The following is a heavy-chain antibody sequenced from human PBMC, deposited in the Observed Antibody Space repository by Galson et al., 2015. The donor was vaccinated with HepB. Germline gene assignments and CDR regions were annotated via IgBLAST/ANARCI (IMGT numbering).Heavy chain of an antibody. Sequence: SVKVSCKASGGTFSSYAISWVRQAPGQGLERMGRIIPILGIANYAQKFQGRVTITADKSTSTAYMELSSLRSEDTAVYYCARDVRAAAGTRYYFDYWGQGTLVTVSS. CDR2: IIPILGIA. D-gene: IGHD6-13*01. CDR1: GGTFSSYA. V-gene: IGHV1-69*04. J-gene: IGHJ4*02. CDR3: ARDVRAAAGTRYYFDY.